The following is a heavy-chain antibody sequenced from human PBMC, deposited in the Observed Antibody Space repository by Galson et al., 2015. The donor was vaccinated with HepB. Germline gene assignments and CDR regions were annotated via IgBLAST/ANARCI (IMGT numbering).Heavy chain of an antibody. CDR1: GFTFSSYA. V-gene: IGHV3-30-3*01. CDR3: ARTPEFPLGLMLLY. Sequence: SLRLSCAASGFTFSSYAMHWVRQAPGKGLEWVAVISYDGSNKYYADSVKGRFTISRDNSKNTLYLQMNSLRAEDTAAYYCARTPEFPLGLMLLYWGQGTLVTVSS. J-gene: IGHJ4*02. CDR2: ISYDGSNK. D-gene: IGHD2-15*01.